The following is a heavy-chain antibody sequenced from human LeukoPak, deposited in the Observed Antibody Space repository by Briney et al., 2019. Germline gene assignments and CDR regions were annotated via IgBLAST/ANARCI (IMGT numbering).Heavy chain of an antibody. CDR1: GGSFSGYY. CDR2: INHSGST. V-gene: IGHV4-34*01. Sequence: SETLSLTCAVYGGSFSGYYWSWIRQPPGKGLEWIGEINHSGSTNYNPSLKSRVTISVDTSKNQFSLKLSSVTAADTAVYYCARGPTEYDILTGYYNRIVDYYYMDVWGKGTTVTVSS. D-gene: IGHD3-9*01. J-gene: IGHJ6*03. CDR3: ARGPTEYDILTGYYNRIVDYYYMDV.